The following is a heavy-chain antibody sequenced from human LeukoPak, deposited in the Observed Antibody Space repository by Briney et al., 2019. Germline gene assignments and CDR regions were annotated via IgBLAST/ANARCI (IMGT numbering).Heavy chain of an antibody. CDR1: GGSISPYY. Sequence: SETLSLTCTVSGGSISPYYWSWIRQPPGKGLEWIGYISYSGSTYYNPSLKSRVTISLDTSKNQFSLNLSSVTAADTAVYYCARDQSVRLLQTSSTYFKHVFAIWGQGSMVTVSS. CDR2: ISYSGST. V-gene: IGHV4-59*01. J-gene: IGHJ3*02. D-gene: IGHD6-13*01. CDR3: ARDQSVRLLQTSSTYFKHVFAI.